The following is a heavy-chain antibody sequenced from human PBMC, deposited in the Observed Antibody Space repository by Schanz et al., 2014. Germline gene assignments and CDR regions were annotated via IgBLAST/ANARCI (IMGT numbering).Heavy chain of an antibody. CDR2: ISDRGDGT. D-gene: IGHD2-15*01. CDR1: GFTFTTFA. CDR3: ATGGISNVRYWFNGLDV. J-gene: IGHJ6*02. V-gene: IGHV3-23*04. Sequence: EVQLVESGGGLVQPGGSLRLSCATSGFTFTTFAMTWVRQAPGKGLEWVSGISDRGDGTNYADSVKGRFTISRDNSKNTLYLQMNSLESEDTGVYYCATGGISNVRYWFNGLDVWGQGTTVIVS.